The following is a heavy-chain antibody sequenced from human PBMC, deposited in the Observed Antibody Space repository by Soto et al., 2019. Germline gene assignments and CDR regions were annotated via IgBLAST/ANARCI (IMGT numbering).Heavy chain of an antibody. V-gene: IGHV4-31*03. D-gene: IGHD6-6*01. J-gene: IGHJ4*02. Sequence: QVLLQESGPGLMKPSQTLSLTCTVSGLTISSASYYWSWIRQHPGKGLEWVGNIYYNGSTYYSPSLKSRVTLWVDASKNQFSLRLASVTAADTAVDYCARYRISGSSSKFDYWGQGTLVTVSS. CDR3: ARYRISGSSSKFDY. CDR1: GLTISSASYY. CDR2: IYYNGST.